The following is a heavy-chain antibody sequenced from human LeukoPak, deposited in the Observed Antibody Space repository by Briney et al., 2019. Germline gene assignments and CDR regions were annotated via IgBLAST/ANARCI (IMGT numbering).Heavy chain of an antibody. D-gene: IGHD4-17*01. CDR2: ISSSSSTI. J-gene: IGHJ4*02. CDR3: ARGVVLRSGDYVEPSDY. Sequence: PGGSLRLSCAASGFTFSSYSMNWVRQAPGKGLEWVSYISSSSSTIYYADSVKGRFTISRDNAKNSLYLQMNSLRAEDTAVYYCARGVVLRSGDYVEPSDYWGQGTLVTVSS. CDR1: GFTFSSYS. V-gene: IGHV3-48*01.